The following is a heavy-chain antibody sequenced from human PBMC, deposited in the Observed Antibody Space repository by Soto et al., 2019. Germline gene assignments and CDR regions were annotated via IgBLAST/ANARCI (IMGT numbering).Heavy chain of an antibody. D-gene: IGHD3-16*01. Sequence: QVQLQESGPGLVKPSETLSLTCTVSGVSITTSYWRWVRQPPGEGLEWIAYLYDSATTNYNPSLKSRVTVSVDMSKNQFSLKLTSVTAADTAVYYCAQGGVRMDVWGQGTTVTVSS. V-gene: IGHV4-59*01. CDR3: AQGGVRMDV. CDR1: GVSITTSY. CDR2: LYDSATT. J-gene: IGHJ6*02.